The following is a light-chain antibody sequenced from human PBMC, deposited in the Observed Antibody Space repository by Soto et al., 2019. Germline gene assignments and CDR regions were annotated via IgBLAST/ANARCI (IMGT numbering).Light chain of an antibody. CDR3: QQRGNWPLT. Sequence: EIVLTQSPATLSSSPGERATLSCRASQSVGSSLAWYQQKPGQAPRLLIYDTSNRATGIPGRFSGRGSGTDFTLTISSLEPEDFAVYYCQQRGNWPLTFGGGTNVEIK. J-gene: IGKJ4*01. CDR2: DTS. V-gene: IGKV3-11*01. CDR1: QSVGSS.